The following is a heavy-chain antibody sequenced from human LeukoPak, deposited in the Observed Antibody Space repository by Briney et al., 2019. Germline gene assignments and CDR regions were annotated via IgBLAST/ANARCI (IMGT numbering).Heavy chain of an antibody. Sequence: SETLSLTCTVSGGSISSYYWSWIRQPPGKGLEWIGYIYYSGSTNYNPSLKSRVTISVDTPKNQFSLKLSSVTAADTAVYYCARDNYGGNFPNWFDPWGQGTLVTVSS. D-gene: IGHD4-23*01. CDR2: IYYSGST. CDR1: GGSISSYY. J-gene: IGHJ5*02. V-gene: IGHV4-59*01. CDR3: ARDNYGGNFPNWFDP.